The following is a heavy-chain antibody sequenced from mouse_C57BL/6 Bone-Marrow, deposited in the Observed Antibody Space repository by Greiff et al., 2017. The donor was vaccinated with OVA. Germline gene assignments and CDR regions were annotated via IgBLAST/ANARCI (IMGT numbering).Heavy chain of an antibody. V-gene: IGHV14-4*01. CDR2: IDPENGDT. Sequence: EVQGVESGAELARPGASVKLSCKASGYTFTSYGISWVKQRPEQGLEWIGWIDPENGDTEYASKFQGKATITADTSSNTAYLQLSSLTSEDTAVYYCTPYYGSRGGQGTLVTVSA. J-gene: IGHJ3*01. CDR1: GYTFTSYG. D-gene: IGHD1-1*01. CDR3: TPYYGSR.